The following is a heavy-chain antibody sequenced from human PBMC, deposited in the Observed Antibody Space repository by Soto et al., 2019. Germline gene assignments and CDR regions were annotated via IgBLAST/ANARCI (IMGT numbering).Heavy chain of an antibody. D-gene: IGHD6-6*01. CDR3: AGGLATLPVFGFDI. CDR1: GFSLSTSGVG. V-gene: IGHV2-5*01. J-gene: IGHJ3*02. CDR2: IYWSGDE. Sequence: SGPTLVNPTQTLTLTCSFSGFSLSTSGVGVGWIRQSPGKALEWLALIYWSGDEHYRPSLKSRLSIIKATSKNHVVLIMTDMDPVDTATYYCAGGLATLPVFGFDIWGQGTMVTVS.